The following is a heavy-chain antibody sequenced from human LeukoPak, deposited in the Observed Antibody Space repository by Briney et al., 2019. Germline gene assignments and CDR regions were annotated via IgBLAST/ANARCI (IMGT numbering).Heavy chain of an antibody. CDR2: IYYSGST. CDR1: GGSISSSSYY. CDR3: ASAGYCSGGSCFSFDY. D-gene: IGHD2-15*01. V-gene: IGHV4-39*01. J-gene: IGHJ4*02. Sequence: PSETLSLTCTASGGSISSSSYYWGWIRQPPGKGLEWIGNIYYSGSTYYSASLKSRVTISVDASKNQFSLKLSSVTAADTAVYYRASAGYCSGGSCFSFDYWGQGTLVTVSS.